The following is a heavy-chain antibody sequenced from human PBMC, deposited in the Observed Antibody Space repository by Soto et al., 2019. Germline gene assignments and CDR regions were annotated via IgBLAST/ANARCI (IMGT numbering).Heavy chain of an antibody. V-gene: IGHV1-3*01. CDR2: INAGNGNT. CDR3: ARTLRITIFGVAGRGFDP. D-gene: IGHD3-3*01. CDR1: GYTFTSYA. Sequence: ASVKVSCQASGYTFTSYAMHWVRQAPGQRLEWMGWINAGNGNTKYSQKFQGRVTITRDTSASTAYMELSSLRSEDTAVYYCARTLRITIFGVAGRGFDPWGQGTLVTVSS. J-gene: IGHJ5*02.